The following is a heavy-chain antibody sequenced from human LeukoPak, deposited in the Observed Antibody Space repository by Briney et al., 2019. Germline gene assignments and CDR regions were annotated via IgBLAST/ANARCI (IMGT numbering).Heavy chain of an antibody. V-gene: IGHV3-7*01. Sequence: GGSLRLSCAASGFTFRSHWMSWVRQAPGKGLEWVANIAQDGSDKNYVYSVKGRFTISRDNAKNSLYLPMNSLRDEDTAVYYCVRNGGALDIWGQGTMVTVS. J-gene: IGHJ3*02. D-gene: IGHD2-8*01. CDR3: VRNGGALDI. CDR1: GFTFRSHW. CDR2: IAQDGSDK.